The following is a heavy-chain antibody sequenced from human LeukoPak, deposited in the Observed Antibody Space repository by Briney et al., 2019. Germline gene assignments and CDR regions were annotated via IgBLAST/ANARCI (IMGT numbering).Heavy chain of an antibody. D-gene: IGHD3-3*01. CDR1: GYSISNGYY. J-gene: IGHJ4*02. CDR2: IYHRGST. V-gene: IGHV4-38-2*02. CDR3: ARGAEYYAIWRGYAGYSDY. Sequence: SETLSLTCTVSGYSISNGYYWGWVRQPPGKGLEWVGSIYHRGSTYYNPSLRSRVTISLDRSKKKFSLKLTSVTAADTAVYFCARGAEYYAIWRGYAGYSDYWGQGISVTVSS.